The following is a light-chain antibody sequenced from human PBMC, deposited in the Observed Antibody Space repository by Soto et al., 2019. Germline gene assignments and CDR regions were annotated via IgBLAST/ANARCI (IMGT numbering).Light chain of an antibody. J-gene: IGLJ2*01. CDR3: QVWDSSSDHEV. Sequence: SYELIQPPSVSVAPGKTATITCGGNNLESESVHWYQQKPGQAPVVVIEYDSDRPSRIPDRFSASKSGTTATLTISRVEAGDEADYYCQVWDSSSDHEVFGGGTQLTVL. CDR2: YDS. CDR1: NLESES. V-gene: IGLV3-21*04.